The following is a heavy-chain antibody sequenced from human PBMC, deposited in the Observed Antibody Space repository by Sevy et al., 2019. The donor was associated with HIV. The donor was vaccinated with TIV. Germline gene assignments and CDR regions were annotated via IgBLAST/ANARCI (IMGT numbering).Heavy chain of an antibody. D-gene: IGHD6-19*01. CDR3: AKGQGGSGAFDY. CDR2: ISWNSGSI. V-gene: IGHV3-9*01. CDR1: GFTFDDYA. Sequence: GGSLRLSCAASGFTFDDYAMHWVRQAPGKGLEWVSGISWNSGSIGYADSVKGRFTISRDNAKNSLYLQMNSLRAEDAALYYCAKGQGGSGAFDYWGQGTLVTVSS. J-gene: IGHJ4*02.